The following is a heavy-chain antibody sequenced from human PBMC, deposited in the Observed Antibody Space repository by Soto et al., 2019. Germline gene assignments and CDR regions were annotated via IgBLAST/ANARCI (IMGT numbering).Heavy chain of an antibody. J-gene: IGHJ6*03. CDR2: ISGSGGST. CDR3: AKQVVGATPYYYYYMDV. CDR1: GFTFSSYA. V-gene: IGHV3-23*01. Sequence: GGSLRLSCAASGFTFSSYAMSWVRQATGKGLEWVSDISGSGGSTYYADSVKGRFTISRDNSKNTLYLQMNSLRAEDTAVYYCAKQVVGATPYYYYYMDVWGKGTTVTVSS. D-gene: IGHD1-26*01.